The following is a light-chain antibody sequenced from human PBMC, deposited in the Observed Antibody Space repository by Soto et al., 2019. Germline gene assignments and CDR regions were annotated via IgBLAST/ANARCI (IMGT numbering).Light chain of an antibody. J-gene: IGKJ3*01. CDR1: QSISSN. CDR2: GAS. Sequence: EIVMTQSPATLSVSPGERVTLSCRASQSISSNLAWYQKKPGQAPRLLIYGASTRAAGIPARFSGSGSGTEFTLTISSLQSEDFSVYYWQQHNNWLRTFGPGTKVEIK. V-gene: IGKV3-15*01. CDR3: QQHNNWLRT.